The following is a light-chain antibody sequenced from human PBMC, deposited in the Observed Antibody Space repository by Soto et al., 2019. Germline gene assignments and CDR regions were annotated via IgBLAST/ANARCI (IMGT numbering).Light chain of an antibody. CDR2: AAS. Sequence: DIQMTQSPSSLSASVGDRVTITCRARQNINSYLNWYQQKPGKAPKLLIYAASSLQSGVPSRFSGSGSGTDFTLTVSSLQPEDFAVYYCQQRSDWPLTFGGGTKVDIK. J-gene: IGKJ4*01. CDR3: QQRSDWPLT. CDR1: QNINSY. V-gene: IGKV1-39*01.